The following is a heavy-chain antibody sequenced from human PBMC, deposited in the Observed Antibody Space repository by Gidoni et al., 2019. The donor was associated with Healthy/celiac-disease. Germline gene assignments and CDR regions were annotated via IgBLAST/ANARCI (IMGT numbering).Heavy chain of an antibody. J-gene: IGHJ4*02. CDR3: AKVGYYYDSSGYYPFFDY. D-gene: IGHD3-22*01. V-gene: IGHV4-39*01. Sequence: QLQLQESGPGLVKPSETLSLTCTVSGGSISSSSYSWGWIRQPPGKGLEWIGSIYYSGSTYYNPSLKIRVTISVDTSKNQFSLKLSSVTAADTAVYYCAKVGYYYDSSGYYPFFDYWGQGTLVTVSS. CDR2: IYYSGST. CDR1: GGSISSSSYS.